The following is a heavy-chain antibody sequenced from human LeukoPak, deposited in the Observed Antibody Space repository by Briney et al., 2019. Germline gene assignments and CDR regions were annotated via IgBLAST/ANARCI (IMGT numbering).Heavy chain of an antibody. Sequence: GGSLRLSCAASGFSFSTYWMSWVRQAPGKGLEWVANIKQDGSEKYYVDSAKGRFTISRDNSKSTLYLQMDSLRAEDTAVYYCAKCGNSGCHLIDYWGQGTLVTVSS. V-gene: IGHV3-7*05. D-gene: IGHD5-12*01. CDR3: AKCGNSGCHLIDY. CDR1: GFSFSTYW. CDR2: IKQDGSEK. J-gene: IGHJ4*02.